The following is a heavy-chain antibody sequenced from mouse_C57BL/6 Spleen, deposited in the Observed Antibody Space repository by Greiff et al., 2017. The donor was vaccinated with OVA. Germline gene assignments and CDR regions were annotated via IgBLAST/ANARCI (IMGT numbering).Heavy chain of an antibody. V-gene: IGHV1-81*01. J-gene: IGHJ2*01. CDR1: GYTFTSYG. D-gene: IGHD1-1*01. CDR2: IYPRSGNT. Sequence: QVQLKESGAELARPGASVKLSCKASGYTFTSYGISWVKQRTGQGLEWIGEIYPRSGNTYYNEKFKGKATLTEDKSSSTAYVELRSQTSKDSAVYFCARKVYGSSYTLDYWGQGTTLTVSS. CDR3: ARKVYGSSYTLDY.